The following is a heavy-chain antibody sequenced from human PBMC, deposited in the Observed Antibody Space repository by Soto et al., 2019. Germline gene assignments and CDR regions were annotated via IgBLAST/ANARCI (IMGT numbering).Heavy chain of an antibody. CDR2: IYHSGST. J-gene: IGHJ4*02. CDR3: ARLPDYYDSSGYYYPSGY. Sequence: TVAVCGGTISSRNLRSWVRQPPRKRLEWIGEIYHSGSTNYNPSLKSRVTISVDKSKTQFSLKLSSVTAADTAVYYCARLPDYYDSSGYYYPSGYWGQGTLVTVSS. V-gene: IGHV4-4*02. D-gene: IGHD3-22*01. CDR1: GGTISSRNL.